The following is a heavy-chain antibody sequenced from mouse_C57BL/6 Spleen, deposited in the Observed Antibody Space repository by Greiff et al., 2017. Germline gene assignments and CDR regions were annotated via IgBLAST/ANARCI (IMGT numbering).Heavy chain of an antibody. D-gene: IGHD1-1*01. Sequence: EVMLVESGGGLVKPGGSLKLSCAASGFTFSSYAMSWVRQTPEKRLEWVATISDGGSYTYYPDNVKGRFTISRDNAKNNLYLQMRHLKSEDTAMYYCARGDLYGSFFDYWGQGTTLTVSS. V-gene: IGHV5-4*03. CDR2: ISDGGSYT. CDR1: GFTFSSYA. CDR3: ARGDLYGSFFDY. J-gene: IGHJ2*01.